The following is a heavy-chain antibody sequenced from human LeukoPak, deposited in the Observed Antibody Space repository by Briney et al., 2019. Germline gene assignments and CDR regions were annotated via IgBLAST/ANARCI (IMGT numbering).Heavy chain of an antibody. Sequence: GGSLRLSCAASGFTFSSYAMSWVRQAPGKGLEWVSAISGSGGSTYYADSVKGRFTISRDNSENTLYLQMNSLRAEGTAVYYCAKDGAFATVVTPDAFDIWGQGTMVTVSS. J-gene: IGHJ3*02. CDR3: AKDGAFATVVTPDAFDI. D-gene: IGHD4-23*01. CDR2: ISGSGGST. V-gene: IGHV3-23*01. CDR1: GFTFSSYA.